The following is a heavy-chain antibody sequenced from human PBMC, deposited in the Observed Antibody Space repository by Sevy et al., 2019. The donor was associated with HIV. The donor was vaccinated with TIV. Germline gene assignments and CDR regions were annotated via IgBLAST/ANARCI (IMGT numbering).Heavy chain of an antibody. CDR1: GGSISSYY. J-gene: IGHJ6*03. CDR3: ARQITGLSYYYYYMDV. CDR2: IYYSGST. Sequence: SETLSLTCTVSGGSISSYYWSWIRQPPGKGLEWIGYIYYSGSTNYNPSLKSRVTISVDTSKNQFSLKLSSVTAADTAVYYCARQITGLSYYYYYMDVWGKGTTVTVSS. V-gene: IGHV4-59*08.